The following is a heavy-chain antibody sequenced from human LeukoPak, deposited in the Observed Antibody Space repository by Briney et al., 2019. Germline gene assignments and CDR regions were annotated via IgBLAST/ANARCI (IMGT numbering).Heavy chain of an antibody. Sequence: GGSLRLSCAASGFTFSSYSMNWVRQAPGKGLEWVSSISSSSSYIYYADSVKGRFTISRDNAKNSLYLQMNSLRAGDTAVYYCARDNRYYGSGSYSDYWGQGTLVTVSS. V-gene: IGHV3-21*01. J-gene: IGHJ4*02. CDR1: GFTFSSYS. D-gene: IGHD3-10*01. CDR3: ARDNRYYGSGSYSDY. CDR2: ISSSSSYI.